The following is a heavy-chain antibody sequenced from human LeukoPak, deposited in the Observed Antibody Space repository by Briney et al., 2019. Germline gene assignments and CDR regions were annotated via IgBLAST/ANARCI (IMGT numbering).Heavy chain of an antibody. V-gene: IGHV3-33*01. CDR3: ARGSGSGYGAFDI. Sequence: SGGSLRLSCAASGFTFSSYGMHWVRQAPGKGLEWVAVIWYDGSNKYYAGSVKGRFTISRDNSKNTLYLQMNSLRAEDTAVYYCARGSGSGYGAFDIWGQGTMVTVSS. CDR2: IWYDGSNK. J-gene: IGHJ3*02. D-gene: IGHD3-22*01. CDR1: GFTFSSYG.